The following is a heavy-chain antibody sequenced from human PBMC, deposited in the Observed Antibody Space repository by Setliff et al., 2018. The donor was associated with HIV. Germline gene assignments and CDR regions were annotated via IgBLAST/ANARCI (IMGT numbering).Heavy chain of an antibody. CDR2: ISYSGST. J-gene: IGHJ3*02. Sequence: PSETLSLTCTVSGDSITSTNYYWGWIRQPPGKGLEWIGSISYSGSTYYKSSLKSRVTISVDASKNHFSLKLSSVTAADTAVYYCARENYYDQKGAFDIWGQGTMVTVSS. CDR3: ARENYYDQKGAFDI. CDR1: GDSITSTNYY. D-gene: IGHD3-22*01. V-gene: IGHV4-39*07.